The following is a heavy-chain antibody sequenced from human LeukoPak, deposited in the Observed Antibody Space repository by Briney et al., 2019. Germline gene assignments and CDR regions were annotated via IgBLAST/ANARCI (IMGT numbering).Heavy chain of an antibody. J-gene: IGHJ6*03. D-gene: IGHD2-2*01. V-gene: IGHV3-23*01. CDR2: ISGSGGST. Sequence: GGSLRLSCAASGFTFSSYAMSWVRQAPGKGLEWVSAISGSGGSTYYADSVKGRFTISRDNSKNTLYLQMNSLRAEDTAVYYCAKDEDCSSTSCYPYYYYYMDVWGKGTTVTVSS. CDR3: AKDEDCSSTSCYPYYYYYMDV. CDR1: GFTFSSYA.